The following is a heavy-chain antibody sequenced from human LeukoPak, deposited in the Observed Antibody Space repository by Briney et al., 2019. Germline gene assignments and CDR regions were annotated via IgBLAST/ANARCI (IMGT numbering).Heavy chain of an antibody. V-gene: IGHV4-59*08. CDR3: ARLAPSVSGVDY. D-gene: IGHD3-10*01. Sequence: PSETLSLTCTVSGGSLSSYYWSWIRQPPGKGLEWIGYIYYSGSTNYNPSLKSRVTISVDTSKNQFSLKLSSVTAADTAVYYCARLAPSVSGVDYWGQGTLVTVSS. J-gene: IGHJ4*02. CDR2: IYYSGST. CDR1: GGSLSSYY.